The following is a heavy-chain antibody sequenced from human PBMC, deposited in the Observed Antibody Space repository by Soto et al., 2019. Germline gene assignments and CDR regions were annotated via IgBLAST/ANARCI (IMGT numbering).Heavy chain of an antibody. Sequence: EVQLVESGGGLVKPGGSLRLSYAASGFTFSSYSMNWVRQAPGKGLEWVSSITGSSSYIYYADSEKGRFTISRDNAKNSLYLQMNSLRAEDTAVYYCARDVYYYDSSAYWAYWGQGTLVTVSS. V-gene: IGHV3-21*02. CDR2: ITGSSSYI. CDR1: GFTFSSYS. CDR3: ARDVYYYDSSAYWAY. D-gene: IGHD3-22*01. J-gene: IGHJ4*02.